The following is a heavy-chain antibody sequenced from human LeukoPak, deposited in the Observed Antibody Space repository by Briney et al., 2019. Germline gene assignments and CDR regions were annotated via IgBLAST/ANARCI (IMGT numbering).Heavy chain of an antibody. CDR3: ARERIAVASTTYYYYGMDV. V-gene: IGHV1-2*04. CDR1: GYTFTGYY. J-gene: IGHJ6*02. D-gene: IGHD6-19*01. CDR2: INPNSGGT. Sequence: ASVKVSCKASGYTFTGYYMHWVRQAPGQGLEWMGWINPNSGGTNYAQKFQGWVTMTRDTSISTAYMELSRLRSDDTAVYYCARERIAVASTTYYYYGMDVWGQGTTVTVSS.